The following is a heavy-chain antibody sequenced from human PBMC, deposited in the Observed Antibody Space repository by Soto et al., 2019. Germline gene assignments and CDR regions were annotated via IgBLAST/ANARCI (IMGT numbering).Heavy chain of an antibody. D-gene: IGHD6-6*01. Sequence: PSETLSLTCAVSGGSFRGFYWTWIRQSPGKGLEWLGDINHVGITNYNPSLKSRVSRPVDTSKSQFSLKLSSVTAADTAVYYCARASRCKSEYECFAWLDFWGQGILVTVSS. CDR1: GGSFRGFY. CDR2: INHVGIT. V-gene: IGHV4-34*01. J-gene: IGHJ4*02. CDR3: ARASRCKSEYECFAWLDF.